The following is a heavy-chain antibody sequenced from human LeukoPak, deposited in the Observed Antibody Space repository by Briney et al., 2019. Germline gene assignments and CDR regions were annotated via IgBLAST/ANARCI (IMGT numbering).Heavy chain of an antibody. CDR2: ISVYNGQT. J-gene: IGHJ1*01. CDR3: ARDPGTYTGRYYGLN. CDR1: GYTFSHYA. V-gene: IGHV1-18*01. Sequence: ASVKVSCKASGYTFSHYAIPWVGQAGGQGVKGMGWISVYNGQTKYAQNFQDRVTMTTDTPTSTAYLELKSLRSDDTTVYYCARDPGTYTGRYYGLNWGQGTLVTV. D-gene: IGHD1-26*01.